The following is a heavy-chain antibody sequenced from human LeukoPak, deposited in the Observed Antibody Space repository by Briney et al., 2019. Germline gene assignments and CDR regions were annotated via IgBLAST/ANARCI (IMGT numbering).Heavy chain of an antibody. Sequence: EGSLRLSCAASGFTFSSYAMSWVRQAPGKGLEWVSAISGSGGSTYYADSVKGRFTISRDNSKNTLYLQMNSLRAEDTAVYYCAKEMTWGLRLGELSFDAFDIWGQGTMVTVSS. V-gene: IGHV3-23*01. CDR2: ISGSGGST. CDR3: AKEMTWGLRLGELSFDAFDI. CDR1: GFTFSSYA. J-gene: IGHJ3*02. D-gene: IGHD3-16*02.